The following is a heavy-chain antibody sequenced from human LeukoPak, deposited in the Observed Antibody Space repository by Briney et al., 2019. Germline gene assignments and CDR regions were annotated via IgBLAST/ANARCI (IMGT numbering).Heavy chain of an antibody. CDR1: GFTVSSNY. CDR2: IYSGGST. V-gene: IGHV3-66*01. D-gene: IGHD5-12*01. Sequence: GGSLRLSCAASGFTVSSNYMSWVRQAPGKGLEWVSVIYSGGSTYYADSVKGRFTISRDNSKNTLYLQMNSLRAEDTAVYYCAKGSDYDPPYYYYYMDVWGKGTTVTISS. J-gene: IGHJ6*03. CDR3: AKGSDYDPPYYYYYMDV.